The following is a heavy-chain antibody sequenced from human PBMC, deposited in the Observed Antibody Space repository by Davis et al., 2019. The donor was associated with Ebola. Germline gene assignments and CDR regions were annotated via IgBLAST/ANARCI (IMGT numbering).Heavy chain of an antibody. V-gene: IGHV3-74*01. CDR1: GFTFSSYW. J-gene: IGHJ6*02. CDR3: ARDRVGSGYLYGMDV. D-gene: IGHD5-12*01. Sequence: GESLKISCAASGFTFSSYWMHWVRQAPGKGLVWVSRINSDGSSTSYADSVKGRFTISRDNAKNTLYLQMNSLRAEDTAVYYCARDRVGSGYLYGMDVWGQGTTVIVSS. CDR2: INSDGSST.